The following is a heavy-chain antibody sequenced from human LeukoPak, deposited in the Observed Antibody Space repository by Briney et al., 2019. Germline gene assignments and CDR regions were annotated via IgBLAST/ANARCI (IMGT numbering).Heavy chain of an antibody. CDR1: GVSISSSNSY. CDR3: ARRTFGGVIAY. J-gene: IGHJ4*02. D-gene: IGHD3-16*02. CDR2: IYYSGNT. Sequence: SETLSLTCTVSGVSISSSNSYWGWIRQPPGKGLEWIGSIYYSGNTYYNASLKSQVSISIDTSKNQFSLRLSSVTAADTAVYYCARRTFGGVIAYWGQGTLVTVSS. V-gene: IGHV4-39*01.